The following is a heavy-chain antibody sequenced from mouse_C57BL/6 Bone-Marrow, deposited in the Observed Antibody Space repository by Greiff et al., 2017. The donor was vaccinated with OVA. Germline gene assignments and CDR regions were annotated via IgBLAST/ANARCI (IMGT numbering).Heavy chain of an antibody. CDR3: AREKRGYYYFDY. CDR2: INYDGSST. D-gene: IGHD2-3*01. CDR1: GFTFSDYY. V-gene: IGHV5-16*01. J-gene: IGHJ2*01. Sequence: EVQRVESEGGLVQPGSSMKLSCTASGFTFSDYYMAWVRQVPEKGLEWVANINYDGSSTYYLDSLKSRFIISRDNAKNILYLQMSSLKSEDAATYYCAREKRGYYYFDYWGQGTTLTVSS.